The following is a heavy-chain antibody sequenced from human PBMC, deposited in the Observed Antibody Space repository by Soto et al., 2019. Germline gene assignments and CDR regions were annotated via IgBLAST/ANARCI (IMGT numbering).Heavy chain of an antibody. V-gene: IGHV3-9*01. CDR2: ISWNSGSI. J-gene: IGHJ4*02. Sequence: DVQLVESGGGLVQPGRSLRLSCAASGFTFDDYAMHWVRQAPGKGLEWVSGISWNSGSIGYADSVKGRFTISRDNAKNSLYLQMNSLRAEDTALYYCAKGQIGYCSGGSCFPGPFDYWGQGTLVTVSS. D-gene: IGHD2-15*01. CDR1: GFTFDDYA. CDR3: AKGQIGYCSGGSCFPGPFDY.